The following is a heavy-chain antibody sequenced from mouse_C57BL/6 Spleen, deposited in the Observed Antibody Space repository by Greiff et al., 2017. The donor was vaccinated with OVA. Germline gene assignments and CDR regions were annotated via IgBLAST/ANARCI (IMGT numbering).Heavy chain of an antibody. J-gene: IGHJ1*03. Sequence: EVKLMESGGGLVKPGGSLKLSCAASGFTFSSYTMSWVRQTPEKRLEWVATISGGGGNTYYPDSVKGRFTISRDNAKNTLYLQMSSLRSEDTALYYCASSPHYYGSSFRYWYFDVWGTGTTVTVSS. CDR1: GFTFSSYT. CDR2: ISGGGGNT. D-gene: IGHD1-1*01. CDR3: ASSPHYYGSSFRYWYFDV. V-gene: IGHV5-9*01.